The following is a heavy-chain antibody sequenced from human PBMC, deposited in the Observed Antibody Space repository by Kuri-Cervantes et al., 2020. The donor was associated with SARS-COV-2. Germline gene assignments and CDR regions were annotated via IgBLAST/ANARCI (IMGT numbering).Heavy chain of an antibody. CDR2: IYYNGNT. J-gene: IGHJ6*02. CDR1: GAAISSGGYY. V-gene: IGHV4-31*02. Sequence: LRLSCTVSGAAISSGGYYWVWIRQHPEKGLEWIGYIYYNGNTYDNPSLESRLMLTLDSSKNQFSLKLTSVTAADTAVYYCMRDTPPLEWLYTGMDVWGQGTTVTVSS. CDR3: MRDTPPLEWLYTGMDV. D-gene: IGHD3-3*01.